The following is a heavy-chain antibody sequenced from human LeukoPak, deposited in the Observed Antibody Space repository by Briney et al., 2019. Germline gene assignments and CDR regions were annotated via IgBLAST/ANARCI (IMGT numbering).Heavy chain of an antibody. J-gene: IGHJ4*02. CDR2: ITGSAGRI. V-gene: IGHV3-23*01. Sequence: GGSLRLSCAASGFTFSSYGMGWVRQAPGKGLEWVSAITGSAGRIYYADSVKGRFTISRDNSKNTLYLQMNSLRAEDTAVYYCARDRLHYGEYEKTFDYWGQGTLVTVSS. D-gene: IGHD4-17*01. CDR3: ARDRLHYGEYEKTFDY. CDR1: GFTFSSYG.